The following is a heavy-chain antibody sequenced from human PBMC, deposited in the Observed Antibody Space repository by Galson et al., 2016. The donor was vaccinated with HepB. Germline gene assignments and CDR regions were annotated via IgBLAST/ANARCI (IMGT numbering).Heavy chain of an antibody. CDR2: INQDGSNK. CDR3: AAYGNTRPSRSFGP. D-gene: IGHD1-26*01. Sequence: SLRLSCAGSGLTFSNNWMTWVRQAPGRGLEWVAYINQDGSNKAYVGSVKGRFTVSRDNAKNSLYLQMNSLRVEDTAVYYCAAYGNTRPSRSFGPWGQGTLVTVSS. V-gene: IGHV3-7*03. CDR1: GLTFSNNW. J-gene: IGHJ5*02.